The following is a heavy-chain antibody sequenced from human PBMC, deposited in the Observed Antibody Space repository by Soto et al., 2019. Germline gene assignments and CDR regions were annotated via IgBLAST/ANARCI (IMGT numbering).Heavy chain of an antibody. V-gene: IGHV3-30*18. D-gene: IGHD5-12*01. J-gene: IGHJ4*02. CDR2: ISYDGIDK. CDR1: GFTFSSFG. Sequence: QVQLVESGGGVVQPGTSLRLSCAASGFTFSSFGIHWVRQAPGKGLEWVAVISYDGIDKNYGDSVKGRFTISRENSKNMVYLEMNCLRIEATAVDHCAKDLREMATIRPDYWGQGVLVAVSS. CDR3: AKDLREMATIRPDY.